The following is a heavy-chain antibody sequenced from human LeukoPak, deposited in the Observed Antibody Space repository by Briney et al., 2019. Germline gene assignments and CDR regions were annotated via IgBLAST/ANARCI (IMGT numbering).Heavy chain of an antibody. Sequence: ASVKVSCKASGGTFSSYAISWVRQAPGQGLEWMGWINPNSGGTNYAQKFQGRVTLTRDTSITTAYMEVSRLKSDDTAVYYCARDGGHCSGGSCPALIDYWGQGTLVTVSS. CDR3: ARDGGHCSGGSCPALIDY. CDR1: GGTFSSYA. D-gene: IGHD2-15*01. CDR2: INPNSGGT. V-gene: IGHV1-2*02. J-gene: IGHJ4*02.